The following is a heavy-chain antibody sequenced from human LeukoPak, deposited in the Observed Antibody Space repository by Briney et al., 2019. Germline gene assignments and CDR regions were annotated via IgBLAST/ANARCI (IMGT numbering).Heavy chain of an antibody. V-gene: IGHV3-30*04. D-gene: IGHD2-21*01. CDR1: GFTFSSYA. J-gene: IGHJ4*02. Sequence: GGSLRLSCAASGFTFSSYAMHWVRQAPGKGLEWVAVISYDGSNEYYADSVKGRFTISRDNSKNTLYLQMNSLRAEDTAVYYCAREPDVGIVMGIDYWGQGSLVTVSS. CDR2: ISYDGSNE. CDR3: AREPDVGIVMGIDY.